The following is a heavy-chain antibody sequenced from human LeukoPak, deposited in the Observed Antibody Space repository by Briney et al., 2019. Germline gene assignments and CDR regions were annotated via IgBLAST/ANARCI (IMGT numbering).Heavy chain of an antibody. V-gene: IGHV3-23*01. CDR2: ISGSGDGT. CDR1: GFTFSSCA. D-gene: IGHD2-15*01. CDR3: AKDAICISVSCCFDY. Sequence: PGGSLRLSCAASGFTFSSCAMRWVRQAPGKGLEWVSAISGSGDGTHYADSVKGRFTISRDNSKNTLYLQMNSLRAEDTAVYFCAKDAICISVSCCFDYWGQGTLVTVSS. J-gene: IGHJ4*02.